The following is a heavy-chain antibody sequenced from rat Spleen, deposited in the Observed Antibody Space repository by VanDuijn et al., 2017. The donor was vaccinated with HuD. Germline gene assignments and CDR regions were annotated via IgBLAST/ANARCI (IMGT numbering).Heavy chain of an antibody. Sequence: EVQLVESGGGLVQPGRSMKLSCAASGFTFSNYYMAWVRQAPTKGLEWVASISPGGVNTYYRDSVKGRFTISRDNAKSTLYLQMDSLRSEDTATYYCARSVFDYWGQGVMVTVSS. V-gene: IGHV5-25*01. CDR2: ISPGGVNT. CDR1: GFTFSNYY. J-gene: IGHJ2*01. CDR3: ARSVFDY.